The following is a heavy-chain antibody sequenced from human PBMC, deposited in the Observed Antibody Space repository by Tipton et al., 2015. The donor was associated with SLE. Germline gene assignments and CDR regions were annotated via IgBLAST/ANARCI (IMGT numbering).Heavy chain of an antibody. V-gene: IGHV1-18*01. CDR1: GYTFTTYG. CDR2: ISTYNGNT. J-gene: IGHJ3*02. D-gene: IGHD2-15*01. CDR3: ATKGVVGAFDI. Sequence: QLVQSGAEVRKPGASVKVSCKSSGYTFTTYGISWVRQAPGQGLEWMGWISTYNGNTNYAQKFQGRVTITADESTSTAYMELSSLTSEDTAVYYCATKGVVGAFDIWGQGTMVTVSS.